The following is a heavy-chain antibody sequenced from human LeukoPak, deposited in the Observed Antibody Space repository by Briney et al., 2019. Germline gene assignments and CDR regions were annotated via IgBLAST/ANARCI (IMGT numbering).Heavy chain of an antibody. CDR3: ARGYYYDTSGYGSIFDY. V-gene: IGHV3-48*04. CDR2: ISGSSSTI. D-gene: IGHD3-22*01. CDR1: GFTFSTYS. J-gene: IGHJ4*02. Sequence: GGSLRLSCAASGFTFSTYSMNWVRQAPGKGLEWVSYISGSSSTIYYADSLKGRFTISRDNAKTSLYLQMNSLRAEDTAVYYCARGYYYDTSGYGSIFDYWGQGTLVTVSS.